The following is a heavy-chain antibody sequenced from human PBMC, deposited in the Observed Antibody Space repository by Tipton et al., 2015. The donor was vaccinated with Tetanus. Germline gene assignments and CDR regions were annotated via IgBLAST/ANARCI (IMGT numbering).Heavy chain of an antibody. D-gene: IGHD3-10*01. CDR3: ARGRYYGSGSYYNGGASYQKYNWFDP. V-gene: IGHV4-34*01. Sequence: TLSLTCAVYGGSFSGYYWSWIRQPPGKGLEWIGEINHSGSTNYNPSLKSRVTISVDTPKNQFSLKLSSVTAADTAVYYCARGRYYGSGSYYNGGASYQKYNWFDPWGQGTLVTVSS. CDR2: INHSGST. J-gene: IGHJ5*02. CDR1: GGSFSGYY.